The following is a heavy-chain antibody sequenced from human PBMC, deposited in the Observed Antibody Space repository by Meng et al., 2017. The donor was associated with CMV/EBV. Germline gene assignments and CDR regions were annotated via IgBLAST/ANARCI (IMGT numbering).Heavy chain of an antibody. CDR3: ARGHPQGQLAYYYYGMDV. D-gene: IGHD6-6*01. Sequence: ASVKVSCKASGYTFTSYYMHWVRQAPGQGLEWMGIINPSGGSTSYAQKFQGRVTMTRDTSTSTVYMELSSLRSEDTAVYYCARGHPQGQLAYYYYGMDVWGQGTTVTVS. J-gene: IGHJ6*02. CDR2: INPSGGST. V-gene: IGHV1-46*01. CDR1: GYTFTSYY.